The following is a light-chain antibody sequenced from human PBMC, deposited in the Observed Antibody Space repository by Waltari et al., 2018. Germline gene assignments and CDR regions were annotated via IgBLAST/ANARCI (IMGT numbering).Light chain of an antibody. CDR1: QSVSRA. Sequence: EIVLTHSPATLSFSQGERATLSCRASQSVSRALAWYQQKPGQAPRLLIYAASTRATGVPDRFSGSGSGTDFSLTISMLDPEDFAVYYCQHYVNLPVTFGQGTKVEI. V-gene: IGKV3-20*01. J-gene: IGKJ1*01. CDR2: AAS. CDR3: QHYVNLPVT.